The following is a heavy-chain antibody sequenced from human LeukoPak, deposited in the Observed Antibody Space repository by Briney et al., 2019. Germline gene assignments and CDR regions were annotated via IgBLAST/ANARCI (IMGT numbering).Heavy chain of an antibody. D-gene: IGHD5-18*01. V-gene: IGHV4-59*01. Sequence: PSETLSLTCAVSGGSISSYYWSWIRQPPGKGLEWIGYIYYSGSTNYNPSLKSRVTVSVDTSKNQFSLKLSSVTAADTAVYYCARSRAVGYSYGQGYYYYMDVWGKGTTVTVSS. J-gene: IGHJ6*03. CDR3: ARSRAVGYSYGQGYYYYMDV. CDR1: GGSISSYY. CDR2: IYYSGST.